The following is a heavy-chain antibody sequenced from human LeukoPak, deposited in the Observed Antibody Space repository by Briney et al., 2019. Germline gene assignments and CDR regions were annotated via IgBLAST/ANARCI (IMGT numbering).Heavy chain of an antibody. CDR2: IYYSGST. CDR3: ARHGNDPSLDY. V-gene: IGHV4-59*08. J-gene: IGHJ4*02. CDR1: SRPISSYY. D-gene: IGHD1-1*01. Sequence: TSDTLPLTCTVSSRPISSYYWSWLRQPPGKALEWFGYIYYSGSTNYIPSLKSRVTISVDTSKNQFSLKLSSVTAADTAVYYCARHGNDPSLDYWGQGTLVTVSS.